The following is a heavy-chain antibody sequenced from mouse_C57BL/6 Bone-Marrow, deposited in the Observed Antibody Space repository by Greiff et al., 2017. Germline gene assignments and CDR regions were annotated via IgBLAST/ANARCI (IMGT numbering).Heavy chain of an antibody. CDR1: GYTFTDYE. J-gene: IGHJ2*01. Sequence: QVQLQQPGAELVRPGASVTLSCKASGYTFTDYEMHWVKQTPVHGLEWIGAIDPETGGTAYNQKFKGKAILTADKSSSTAYMELRSLTSEDSAVYYCTRFDYYGSCDYWGQGTTLTVSS. D-gene: IGHD1-1*01. CDR3: TRFDYYGSCDY. V-gene: IGHV1-15*01. CDR2: IDPETGGT.